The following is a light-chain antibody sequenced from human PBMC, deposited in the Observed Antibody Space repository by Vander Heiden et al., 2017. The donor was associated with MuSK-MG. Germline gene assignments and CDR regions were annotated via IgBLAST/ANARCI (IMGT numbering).Light chain of an antibody. CDR3: QRGDDSPLT. V-gene: IGKV1-39*01. CDR1: QTIGNY. Sequence: DIQMTQSPSSLSASVGDRVTITCRASQTIGNYLNWYQQKPGKAPKLLIYAATSLQSGVPSRFSGTEAGTDFTLTISSLHPEDFATYYCQRGDDSPLTFGGGTKVEIK. J-gene: IGKJ4*01. CDR2: AAT.